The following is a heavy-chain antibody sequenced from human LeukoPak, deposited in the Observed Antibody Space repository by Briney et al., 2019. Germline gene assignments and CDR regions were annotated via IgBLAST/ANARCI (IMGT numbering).Heavy chain of an antibody. CDR2: IYYTRTT. Sequence: SETLSLTCTVSGDSISGYYWGWIRQPPGKGLEWIGYIYYTRTTNYNPSLKSRVTIPVDTSKNQFSLKLRSVTAADTAVYYCTKVRTGTVDYWGQGTLVTVSS. V-gene: IGHV4-59*01. D-gene: IGHD1-1*01. J-gene: IGHJ4*02. CDR1: GDSISGYY. CDR3: TKVRTGTVDY.